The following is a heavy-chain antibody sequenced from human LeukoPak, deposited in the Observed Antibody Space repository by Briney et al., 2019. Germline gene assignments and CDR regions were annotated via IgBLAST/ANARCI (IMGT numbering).Heavy chain of an antibody. Sequence: SVKVSCKASGGTFGSYAISWVRQAPGQGLEWMGGIIPIFGTANYAQKFQGRVTITADESTSTAYMGLSSLRSEDTAVYYCATSSVGIAAAGLDYWGQGTLVTVSS. D-gene: IGHD6-13*01. CDR3: ATSSVGIAAAGLDY. J-gene: IGHJ4*02. CDR1: GGTFGSYA. V-gene: IGHV1-69*01. CDR2: IIPIFGTA.